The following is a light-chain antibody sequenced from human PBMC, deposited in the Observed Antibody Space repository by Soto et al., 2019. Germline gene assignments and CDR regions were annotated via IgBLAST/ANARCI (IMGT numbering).Light chain of an antibody. Sequence: EIVLTQSRATLSLSPGERAALSCRASQSVRSYLAWYQQKPGQAPRLLIYDASNRATGIPARFSGSGSGTDFTLTISSLEPEDFAVYYCQQYGSSPSITFGQGTRLEIK. CDR1: QSVRSY. V-gene: IGKV3-11*01. J-gene: IGKJ5*01. CDR3: QQYGSSPSIT. CDR2: DAS.